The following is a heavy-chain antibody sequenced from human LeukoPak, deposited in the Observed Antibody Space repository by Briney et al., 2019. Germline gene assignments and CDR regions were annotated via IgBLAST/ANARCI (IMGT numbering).Heavy chain of an antibody. CDR3: AREVRYGGSYFLLNYFDY. V-gene: IGHV4-38-2*02. CDR1: GYSISSGYY. CDR2: INHSGST. D-gene: IGHD1-26*01. J-gene: IGHJ4*02. Sequence: SETLSLTCTVSGYSISSGYYWDWIRQPPGKGLEWIGEINHSGSTNYNPSLKSRVTISVDTSKNQFSLKLSSVTAADTAVYYCAREVRYGGSYFLLNYFDYWGQGTLVTVSS.